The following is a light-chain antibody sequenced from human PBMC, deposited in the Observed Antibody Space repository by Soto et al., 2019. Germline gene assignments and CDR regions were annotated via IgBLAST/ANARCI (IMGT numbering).Light chain of an antibody. CDR1: QSVTSNY. J-gene: IGKJ1*01. Sequence: PGERATLSCRASQSVTSNYLAWYQQKPGQAPRLLIFGASIRDTGIPDSFSGSGSGTDFTLTISRLEPEDFAVYYCQQYGSSPGTFGQGTKVDIK. V-gene: IGKV3-20*01. CDR2: GAS. CDR3: QQYGSSPGT.